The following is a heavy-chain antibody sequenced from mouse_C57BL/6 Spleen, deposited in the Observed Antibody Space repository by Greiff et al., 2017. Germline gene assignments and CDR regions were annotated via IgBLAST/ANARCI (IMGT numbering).Heavy chain of an antibody. V-gene: IGHV1-76*01. CDR2: IYPGSGNT. Sequence: VQLQQSGAELVRPGASVKLSCKASGYTFTDYYINWVKQRPGQGLEWIARIYPGSGNTYYNEKFKGKATLTAEKSSSTAYMQLSSLTSEDSAVYFCARDDVYYGYYAMDYWGQGTSVTVSS. CDR3: ARDDVYYGYYAMDY. D-gene: IGHD2-3*01. CDR1: GYTFTDYY. J-gene: IGHJ4*01.